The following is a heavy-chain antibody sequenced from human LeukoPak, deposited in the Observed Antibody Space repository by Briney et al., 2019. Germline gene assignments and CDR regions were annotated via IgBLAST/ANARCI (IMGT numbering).Heavy chain of an antibody. D-gene: IGHD1-26*01. CDR2: IRYDGSNK. J-gene: IGHJ4*02. V-gene: IGHV3-30*02. Sequence: GGSLRLSCAASGFTFSSYGMHWVRQAPGKGLEWVAFIRYDGSNKYYADSVKGRFTTSRDNSKNTLYLQMSSLRAEDTAVYYCAKTMIKMGATTQRLDYWGQGTLVTVSS. CDR1: GFTFSSYG. CDR3: AKTMIKMGATTQRLDY.